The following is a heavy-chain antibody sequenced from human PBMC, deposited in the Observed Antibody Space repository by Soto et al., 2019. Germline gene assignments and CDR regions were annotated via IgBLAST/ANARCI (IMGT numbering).Heavy chain of an antibody. CDR2: IYWNDDK. V-gene: IGHV2-5*01. J-gene: IGHJ4*02. Sequence: QITLKESGPTLVKPTQTLTLTCTFSGFSLSTSGVGVGWIRQPPGKALEWLALIYWNDDKRYSPSLKSRLTITKDTSKNQVVLTMTNMDPVDTATYYCAHIRSGYYYDSSGYYLIYYFDYGGQGTLVTVSS. CDR1: GFSLSTSGVG. CDR3: AHIRSGYYYDSSGYYLIYYFDY. D-gene: IGHD3-22*01.